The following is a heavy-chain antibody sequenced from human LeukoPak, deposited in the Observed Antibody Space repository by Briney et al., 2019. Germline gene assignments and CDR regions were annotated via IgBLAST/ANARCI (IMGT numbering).Heavy chain of an antibody. Sequence: GGSLRLSCAASGFTFSSYGMHWVRQAPGKGLEWVAFIRYDGSNKYYADSVKGRFTISRDNSKNTLYLQMNSLRAEDTAVYFCAKDSSTSYSYYMDVWGKGTTVTISS. CDR3: AKDSSTSYSYYMDV. CDR1: GFTFSSYG. V-gene: IGHV3-30*02. D-gene: IGHD2-2*01. CDR2: IRYDGSNK. J-gene: IGHJ6*03.